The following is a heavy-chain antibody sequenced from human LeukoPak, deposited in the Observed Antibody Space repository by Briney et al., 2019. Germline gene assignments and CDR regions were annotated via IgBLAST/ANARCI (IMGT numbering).Heavy chain of an antibody. CDR1: GFTFSDYY. CDR2: IREDGSEK. CDR3: ARDLAGHYYGSGSSFDY. D-gene: IGHD3-10*01. V-gene: IGHV3-7*01. J-gene: IGHJ4*02. Sequence: PGGSLRLSCAASGFTFSDYYMSWVRQAPGKGLEWVANIREDGSEKYYVDSVKGQFTISRDNAKNSLFLQMNYLRAEDTAIYYCARDLAGHYYGSGSSFDYWGQGTLVTASS.